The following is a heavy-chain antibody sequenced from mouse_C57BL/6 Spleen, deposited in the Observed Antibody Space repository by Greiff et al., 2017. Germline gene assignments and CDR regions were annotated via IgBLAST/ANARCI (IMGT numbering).Heavy chain of an antibody. D-gene: IGHD2-3*01. Sequence: EVHLVESGPGLVKPSQSLSLTCSVTGYSITSGYYWNWIRQFPGNKLEWMGYISYDGSNNYNPSLKNRISITRDTSKNQFFLKLNSVTTEDTATYYCAGGGWLPSSYFDYWGQGTTLTVSS. V-gene: IGHV3-6*01. CDR1: GYSITSGYY. CDR3: AGGGWLPSSYFDY. CDR2: ISYDGSN. J-gene: IGHJ2*01.